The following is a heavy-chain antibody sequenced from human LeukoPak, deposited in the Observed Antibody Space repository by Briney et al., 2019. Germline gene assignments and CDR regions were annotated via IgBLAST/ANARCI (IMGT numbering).Heavy chain of an antibody. V-gene: IGHV4-59*01. CDR3: AGYSGYDYYYYYGMDV. D-gene: IGHD5-12*01. CDR2: IYYSGGT. CDR1: GVSISSYD. J-gene: IGHJ6*02. Sequence: SETLTLTCTVSGVSISSYDLSWIRQAPGKGLEWIGYIYYSGGTNYNPSLKSRVTISVDTSKNQFSLKLSSVTAADTAVYYCAGYSGYDYYYYYGMDVWGQGTTVTVSS.